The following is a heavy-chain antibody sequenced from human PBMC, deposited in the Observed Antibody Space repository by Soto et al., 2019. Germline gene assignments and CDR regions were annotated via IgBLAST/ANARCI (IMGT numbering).Heavy chain of an antibody. J-gene: IGHJ6*03. Sequence: ASVKVSCKASGYTFTSYGISWVRQAPGQGLEWMGWISAYNGNTNYVQKLQGRVTMTTDTSTSTAYMELRSLRSDDTAVYYCARGDGRDGPLHGDYYYYYMDVWGKGTTVTVSS. D-gene: IGHD1-26*01. CDR2: ISAYNGNT. CDR3: ARGDGRDGPLHGDYYYYYMDV. V-gene: IGHV1-18*01. CDR1: GYTFTSYG.